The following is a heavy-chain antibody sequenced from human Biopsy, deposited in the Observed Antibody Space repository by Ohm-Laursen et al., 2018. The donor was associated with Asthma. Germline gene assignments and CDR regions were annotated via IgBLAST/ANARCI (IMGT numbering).Heavy chain of an antibody. J-gene: IGHJ4*02. CDR1: GFVFSQSG. Sequence: SLRLSCAAFGFVFSQSGMHWVRQAPGKGLEWVALISSDGHLKYYEDSVKGRFTISRDNSKNTLHLEMNSLRVEDTAVYYCPKDVFPGWELRRGPDYWGQGTLVTVSS. CDR2: ISSDGHLK. V-gene: IGHV3-30*18. CDR3: PKDVFPGWELRRGPDY. D-gene: IGHD1-26*01.